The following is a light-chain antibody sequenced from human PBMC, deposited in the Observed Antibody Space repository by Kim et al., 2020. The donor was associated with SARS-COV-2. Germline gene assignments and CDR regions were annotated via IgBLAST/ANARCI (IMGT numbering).Light chain of an antibody. CDR2: RNS. J-gene: IGLJ1*01. CDR1: PSSIGSNY. V-gene: IGLV1-47*01. CDR3: ATWDDSLSGLYV. Sequence: QRVTISCSTNPSSIGSNYLYWYQQLPGMAPKLLISRNSQRPSGVPDRFSGSESGTSASLAISGLRPEDEADYYCATWDDSLSGLYVFGTGTKVTVL.